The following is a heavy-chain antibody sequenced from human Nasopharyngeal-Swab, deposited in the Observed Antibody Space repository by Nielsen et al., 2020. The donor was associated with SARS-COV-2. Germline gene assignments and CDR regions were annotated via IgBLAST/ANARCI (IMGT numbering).Heavy chain of an antibody. J-gene: IGHJ3*01. CDR3: VKDNLLRAFDL. CDR1: GFTFYDYA. CDR2: ISWDSGNI. Sequence: SVKISWAASGFTFYDYAIHWVRQAPGRGVEWVSGISWDSGNIGYADSVKGRFTISRDNAKNSLYLQMNSLRAGDTALYYCVKDNLLRAFDLWGQGTMVTVSS. V-gene: IGHV3-9*01. D-gene: IGHD2-15*01.